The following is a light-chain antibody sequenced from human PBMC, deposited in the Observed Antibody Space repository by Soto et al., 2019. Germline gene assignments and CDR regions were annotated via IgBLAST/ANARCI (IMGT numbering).Light chain of an antibody. Sequence: QSALTQPASVSGSPGQSISISCSGTNSDVGGYNYVSWYRQHPGKAPKLMIYGVTNRPSGVSDRFSGSKSGNTASLTISGLQAEDEADYYCSSYASIGTRVFGGGTKLTVL. CDR2: GVT. CDR1: NSDVGGYNY. J-gene: IGLJ2*01. V-gene: IGLV2-14*01. CDR3: SSYASIGTRV.